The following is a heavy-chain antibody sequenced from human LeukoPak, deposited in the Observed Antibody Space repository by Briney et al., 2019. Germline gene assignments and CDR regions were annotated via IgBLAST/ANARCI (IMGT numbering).Heavy chain of an antibody. CDR2: IRGSGGIT. V-gene: IGHV3-23*01. CDR1: GFTLSTYS. Sequence: GGSLRLPCAASGFTLSTYSMYWVRQAPGKGLEWVSGIRGSGGITYYADSVKGRFTISGDNSENTLYLQMNSLRVDDTAVYYCAKGRVVESILDYWGQGVLVTVFS. D-gene: IGHD3-3*01. J-gene: IGHJ4*02. CDR3: AKGRVVESILDY.